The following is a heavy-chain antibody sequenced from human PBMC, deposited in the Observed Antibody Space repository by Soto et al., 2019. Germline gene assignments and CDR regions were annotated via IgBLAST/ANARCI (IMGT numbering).Heavy chain of an antibody. CDR1: GFSFRNAW. J-gene: IGHJ6*02. Sequence: GGSLRLSCAASGFSFRNAWMSWVRQAPGKGLEWVGHIKSQGDGGTRDYAAPVKGRFTISRDDSKNTLFLQMNSLKNEDTAVYFCTTDLQASCHAPNCYAGNYYYDDMDVWGQGTTVTVSS. CDR2: IKSQGDGGTR. CDR3: TTDLQASCHAPNCYAGNYYYDDMDV. V-gene: IGHV3-15*01. D-gene: IGHD2-2*01.